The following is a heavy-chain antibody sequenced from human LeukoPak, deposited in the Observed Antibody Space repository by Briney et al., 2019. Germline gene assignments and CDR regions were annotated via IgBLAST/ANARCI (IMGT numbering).Heavy chain of an antibody. V-gene: IGHV1-3*01. CDR3: AREKLGRITMVRGVIILGNYYGMDV. J-gene: IGHJ6*04. Sequence: ASVKVSCKASGYTFTSYAMHWVRQRPGQRLEWMGLINAGNGNTNYSQKFQGRVTITMDTSASTAYMELSSLRSEDTAVYYCAREKLGRITMVRGVIILGNYYGMDVWAKGTTVTVSS. CDR1: GYTFTSYA. CDR2: INAGNGNT. D-gene: IGHD3-10*01.